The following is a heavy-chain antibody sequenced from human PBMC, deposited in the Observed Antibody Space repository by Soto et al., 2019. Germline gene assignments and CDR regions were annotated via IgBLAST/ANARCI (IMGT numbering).Heavy chain of an antibody. Sequence: GGSLRLSCAASGFTFSNYGMHWVRQAPGKGLEWVAVIWYDGSSKYYADSVKGRFTISRDNSKSTLDLQMNSLRDEDTALYFCAKGRYCSGGNCYSAFMDVWGKGTTVTVSS. CDR1: GFTFSNYG. V-gene: IGHV3-33*03. CDR2: IWYDGSSK. CDR3: AKGRYCSGGNCYSAFMDV. D-gene: IGHD2-15*01. J-gene: IGHJ6*03.